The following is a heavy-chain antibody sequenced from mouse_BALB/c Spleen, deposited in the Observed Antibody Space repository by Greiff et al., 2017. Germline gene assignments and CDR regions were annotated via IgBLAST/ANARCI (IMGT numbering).Heavy chain of an antibody. CDR3: NDRYAMDY. V-gene: IGHV14-4*02. Sequence: EVQLQQSGAELVRSGASVKLSCTASGFNIKDYYMHWVKQRPEQGLEWIGWIDPENGDTEYAPKFQGKATMTADTSSNTAYLQLSSLTSEDTAGYYCNDRYAMDYWGQGTSVTVSS. CDR2: IDPENGDT. CDR1: GFNIKDYY. D-gene: IGHD2-14*01. J-gene: IGHJ4*01.